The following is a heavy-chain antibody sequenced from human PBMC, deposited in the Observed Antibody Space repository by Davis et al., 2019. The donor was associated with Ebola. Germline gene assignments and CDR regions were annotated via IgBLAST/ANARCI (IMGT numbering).Heavy chain of an antibody. CDR1: GYTFTGYY. Sequence: ASVKVSCKSSGYTFTGYYIHWVRQAPGQGLEWMGWINPNNGGTNSVQKFQGKVTMTRDTSINTAYMELTGLTSDDTALYYCARGISASRNWFDPWGQGTLVTVSS. CDR2: INPNNGGT. V-gene: IGHV1-2*02. CDR3: ARGISASRNWFDP. J-gene: IGHJ5*02. D-gene: IGHD6-19*01.